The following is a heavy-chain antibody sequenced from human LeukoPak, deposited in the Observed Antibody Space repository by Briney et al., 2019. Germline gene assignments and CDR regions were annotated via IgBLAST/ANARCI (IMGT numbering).Heavy chain of an antibody. V-gene: IGHV4-59*01. J-gene: IGHJ6*03. CDR3: ARIRGWEGSRSYYYYYMDV. D-gene: IGHD1-26*01. CDR2: IDYSGST. Sequence: PSETLSLTCTVSGSSISSYYWSWIRQSPGKGPEWLGYIDYSGSTNYNPSLKSRVTISLDTSKNQFSLKLSSVTAADTAMYYCARIRGWEGSRSYYYYYMDVWGKGTTVTVSS. CDR1: GSSISSYY.